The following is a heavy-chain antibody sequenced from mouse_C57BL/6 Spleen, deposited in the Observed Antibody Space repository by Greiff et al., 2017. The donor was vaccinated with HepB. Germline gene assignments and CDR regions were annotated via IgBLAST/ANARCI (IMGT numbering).Heavy chain of an antibody. D-gene: IGHD2-3*01. V-gene: IGHV5-16*01. CDR3: ARDNGYYYFDY. Sequence: EVQLQESEGGLVQPGSSMKLSCTASGFTFSDYYMAWVRQVPEKGLEWVANINYDGSSTYYLDSLKSRFIISRDNAKNILYLQMSSLKSEDTATYYCARDNGYYYFDYWGQGTTLTVSS. CDR1: GFTFSDYY. J-gene: IGHJ2*01. CDR2: INYDGSST.